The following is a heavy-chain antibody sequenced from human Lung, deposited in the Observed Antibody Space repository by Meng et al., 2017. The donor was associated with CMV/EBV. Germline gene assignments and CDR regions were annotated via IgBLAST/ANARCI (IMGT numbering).Heavy chain of an antibody. J-gene: IGHJ4*02. CDR1: GYTFTSYG. CDR3: ARLGYYDSSPLGDYVDY. CDR2: INPSGGST. Sequence: SVXVSXXASGYTFTSYGISWVRQAPGQGLEWMGIINPSGGSTSYAQKFQGRVTMTRDTSTSTVYMELSSLRSEDTAVYYCARLGYYDSSPLGDYVDYWGQGTLVTVSS. D-gene: IGHD3-22*01. V-gene: IGHV1-46*01.